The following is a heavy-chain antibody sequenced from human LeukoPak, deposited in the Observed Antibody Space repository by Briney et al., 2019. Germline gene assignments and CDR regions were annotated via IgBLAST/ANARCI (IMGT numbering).Heavy chain of an antibody. V-gene: IGHV4-38-2*01. D-gene: IGHD3-10*01. Sequence: SETLSLTCAVSGYSISSGYYWGWIRQPPGKGLEWIGSIFHSGSTYYNPSLKSRVTMSVDTSENHFSLNLRSVTAADTAVYYCARRRGSRYFDYWGQGTLVTVSS. CDR2: IFHSGST. CDR3: ARRRGSRYFDY. CDR1: GYSISSGYY. J-gene: IGHJ4*02.